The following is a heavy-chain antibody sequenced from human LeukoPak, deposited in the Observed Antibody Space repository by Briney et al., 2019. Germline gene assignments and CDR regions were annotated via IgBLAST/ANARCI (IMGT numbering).Heavy chain of an antibody. J-gene: IGHJ4*02. CDR1: GYTFTSYG. D-gene: IGHD3-3*01. Sequence: ASVKVSCKASGYTFTSYGISWVRQAPGQGLEWMGWISAYNGNTNYAQKLQGRVTMTTDTSTSTAYMELRSLRSDDTAVYYCARDHPHPSYDFWSGYLLTYYFDYWGQGTLVTVSS. CDR2: ISAYNGNT. CDR3: ARDHPHPSYDFWSGYLLTYYFDY. V-gene: IGHV1-18*04.